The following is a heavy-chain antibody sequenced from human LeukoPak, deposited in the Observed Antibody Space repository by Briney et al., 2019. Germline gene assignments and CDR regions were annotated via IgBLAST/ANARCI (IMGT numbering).Heavy chain of an antibody. CDR2: MNPNSGNT. V-gene: IGHV1-8*01. D-gene: IGHD6-13*01. CDR3: ARGGAAAGTDWFDP. CDR1: GYTFTSYD. Sequence: AASVKVSCKASGYTFTSYDINWVRQATGQGLEWMGWMNPNSGNTGYAQKFQGRVTMTRNTSISTAYMELSSLRSEDTAVYYCARGGAAAGTDWFDPWGQGTLVTVSS. J-gene: IGHJ5*02.